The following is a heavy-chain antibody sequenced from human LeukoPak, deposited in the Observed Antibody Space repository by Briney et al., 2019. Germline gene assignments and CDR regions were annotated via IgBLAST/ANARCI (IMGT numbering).Heavy chain of an antibody. Sequence: SETPSLTCAVYGGSFSGYYWSWIRQPPGKGLEWIGEINHSGSTNYNPSLKSRVTISVDTSKNQFSLKLSSVTAADTAVYYCARLTKNDSGSFRFGKKKRGYMDVWGKGTTVTISS. V-gene: IGHV4-34*01. CDR2: INHSGST. J-gene: IGHJ6*03. CDR1: GGSFSGYY. D-gene: IGHD3-10*01. CDR3: ARLTKNDSGSFRFGKKKRGYMDV.